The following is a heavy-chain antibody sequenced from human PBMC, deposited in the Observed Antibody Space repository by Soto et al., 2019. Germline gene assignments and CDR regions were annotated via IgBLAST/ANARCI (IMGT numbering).Heavy chain of an antibody. J-gene: IGHJ6*01. Sequence: QVQLVESGGGVVQPGRSLRLSCVASGFTLSPYAMHWVRQAPRKGLQWVAVMSYDGSNEHYADSVKGRFTISRDNSKKTLYLPLDSLRAHDTAVYYCARDRTWYDPWSMGGYYGMDVWGQGTTVSVSS. CDR2: MSYDGSNE. V-gene: IGHV3-30-3*01. CDR1: GFTLSPYA. D-gene: IGHD3-3*01. CDR3: ARDRTWYDPWSMGGYYGMDV.